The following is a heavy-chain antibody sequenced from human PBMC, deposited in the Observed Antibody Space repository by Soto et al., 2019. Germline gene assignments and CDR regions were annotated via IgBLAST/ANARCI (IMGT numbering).Heavy chain of an antibody. Sequence: PGGSLRLSCAASGFTFSSYWMSWVRQAPGKGLEWVANIKQDGSEKYYVDSVKGRFTISRDNAKNSLYLQMNSLRAEDTAVYYCASGYCSGGSCYAYYYYMDVWGKGTTVTVSS. J-gene: IGHJ6*03. V-gene: IGHV3-7*01. CDR1: GFTFSSYW. CDR3: ASGYCSGGSCYAYYYYMDV. D-gene: IGHD2-15*01. CDR2: IKQDGSEK.